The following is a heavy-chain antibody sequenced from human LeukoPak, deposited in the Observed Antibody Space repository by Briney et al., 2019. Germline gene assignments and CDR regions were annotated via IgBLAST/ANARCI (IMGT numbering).Heavy chain of an antibody. CDR2: IYYSGST. CDR1: GGSFSGYY. D-gene: IGHD5-18*01. Sequence: SETLSLTCAVYGGSFSGYYWSWIRQPPGKGLEWIGYIYYSGSTSYNPSLMSRVTISVDTSKNQLSLKLSSVTAADTAVYYCARAAQDTAMAADYWGQGTLVTVSS. CDR3: ARAAQDTAMAADY. V-gene: IGHV4-59*01. J-gene: IGHJ4*02.